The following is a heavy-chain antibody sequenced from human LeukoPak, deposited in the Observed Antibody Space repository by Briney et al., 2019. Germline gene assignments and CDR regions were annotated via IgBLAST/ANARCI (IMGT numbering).Heavy chain of an antibody. CDR3: AKHIEGYYRSGSSPLLS. J-gene: IGHJ5*02. D-gene: IGHD3-10*01. CDR2: ISWNSGSI. V-gene: IGHV3-9*01. CDR1: GFTFDDYA. Sequence: PGRSLRLSCAASGFTFDDYAMHWVRQAPGKVLEWVSGISWNSGSIGYADSVKGRFTISRDNAKNSLYLQMNSLRAEDTALYYCAKHIEGYYRSGSSPLLSWGQGTLVTVSS.